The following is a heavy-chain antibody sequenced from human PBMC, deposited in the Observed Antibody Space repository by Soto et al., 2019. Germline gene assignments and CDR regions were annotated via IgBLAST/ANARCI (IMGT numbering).Heavy chain of an antibody. CDR1: GYTFTSYA. V-gene: IGHV1-3*05. J-gene: IGHJ4*02. D-gene: IGHD3-22*01. Sequence: QVQLVQSGAEEKKPGASVKVSCKASGYTFTSYAMHWVRQAPGQRLEWMGWINAGNGNTKYSQKFQGRVTITRDTSASTAYMELSSLRAEDTAVYYFARGSGPMIEWHWGQGTLVTVSS. CDR2: INAGNGNT. CDR3: ARGSGPMIEWH.